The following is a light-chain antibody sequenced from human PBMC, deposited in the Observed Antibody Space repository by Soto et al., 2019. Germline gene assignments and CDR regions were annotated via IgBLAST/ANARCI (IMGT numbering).Light chain of an antibody. CDR1: QSVSSSY. V-gene: IGKV3-20*01. CDR2: GAS. Sequence: EIVLTQSPGTLSLSPGERATLSCRASQSVSSSYLAWYQQKPGQAPRLLIYGASSRATGIPDRFSGSGSGTDFTLTISRLEPEDYAVYYCQQYGRSSGRFVRGTKVEIK. J-gene: IGKJ1*01. CDR3: QQYGRSSGR.